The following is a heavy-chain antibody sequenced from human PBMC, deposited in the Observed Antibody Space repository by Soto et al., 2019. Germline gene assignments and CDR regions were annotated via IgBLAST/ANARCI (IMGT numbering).Heavy chain of an antibody. V-gene: IGHV1-18*01. CDR1: CYTFTSYG. J-gene: IGHJ6*03. CDR3: ARDPDCMGLNWGSMDV. CDR2: ISAYNGNT. D-gene: IGHD7-27*01. Sequence: ASVKVSCKASCYTFTSYGISWVRQAPGQGLEWMGWISAYNGNTNYAQKLQGRVTMTTDTSTSTAYMELRSLRSDDTAVYYCARDPDCMGLNWGSMDVWGKGTTVSVSS.